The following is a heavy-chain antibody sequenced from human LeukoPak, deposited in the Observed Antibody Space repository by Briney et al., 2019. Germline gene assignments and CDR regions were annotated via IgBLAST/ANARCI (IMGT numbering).Heavy chain of an antibody. CDR3: AKDLTDYVGDY. D-gene: IGHD4-23*01. Sequence: GRSLRLSCAASGFTFSSYGMHWVRQAPGKGLEWVAVISYDGSNKYYADFVKGRFTISRDNSKNTLYLQMNSLRAEDTAVYYCAKDLTDYVGDYWGQGTLVTVSS. CDR2: ISYDGSNK. V-gene: IGHV3-30*18. J-gene: IGHJ4*02. CDR1: GFTFSSYG.